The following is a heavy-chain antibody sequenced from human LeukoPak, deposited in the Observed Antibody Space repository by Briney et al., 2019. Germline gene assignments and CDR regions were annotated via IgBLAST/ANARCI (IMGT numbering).Heavy chain of an antibody. CDR2: INHSGST. CDR1: GGSFSGYY. D-gene: IGHD6-19*01. CDR3: ARAEGYSSGWYGRQVGGFDY. J-gene: IGHJ4*02. Sequence: PSETLSLTCAVYGGSFSGYYWSWIRQPPGKGLEWIGEINHSGSTNYNPSLKSRVTTSVDTSKNQFSLKLSSVTAADTAVYYCARAEGYSSGWYGRQVGGFDYWGQGTLVTVSS. V-gene: IGHV4-34*01.